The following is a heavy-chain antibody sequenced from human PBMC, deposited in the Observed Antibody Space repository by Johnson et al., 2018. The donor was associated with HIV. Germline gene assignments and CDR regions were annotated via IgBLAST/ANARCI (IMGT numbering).Heavy chain of an antibody. Sequence: QVQLVESGGGVVQPGKSLRIYCAVSEFTFSNFAMHWVRLAPGKGLQWVAVISYDGTKKFYDDSVKGRFTISRDNSKDTLYLQMHSLRGEDSGLYYCGRGRKDVRAADGLDNDAFDVWGQGTLVTVSS. V-gene: IGHV3-30*04. D-gene: IGHD2-2*03. CDR1: EFTFSNFA. CDR2: ISYDGTKK. CDR3: GRGRKDVRAADGLDNDAFDV. J-gene: IGHJ3*01.